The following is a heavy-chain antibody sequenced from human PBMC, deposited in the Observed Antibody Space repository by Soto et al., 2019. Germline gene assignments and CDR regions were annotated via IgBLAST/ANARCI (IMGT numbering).Heavy chain of an antibody. J-gene: IGHJ4*02. V-gene: IGHV3-7*01. CDR1: GFTFSSYW. Sequence: LRLSCAASGFTFSSYWMSWVRQAPGKGLEWVANIKQDGSEKYYGDSMKGRFTISRDNAKNSLYLEMNSLRAEDTAVYYCARESEDLTSNFDYWGQGTLVTVSS. CDR3: ARESEDLTSNFDY. CDR2: IKQDGSEK.